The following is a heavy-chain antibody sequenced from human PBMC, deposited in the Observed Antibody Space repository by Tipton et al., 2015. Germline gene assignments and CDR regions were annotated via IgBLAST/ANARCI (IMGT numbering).Heavy chain of an antibody. V-gene: IGHV4-59*01. CDR2: IRYSGGT. CDR1: GTSLSGFY. CDR3: AREIAYYYGMDV. J-gene: IGHJ6*02. Sequence: LRLSCTVSGTSLSGFYWTWIRQLPGKGLEWIGYIRYSGGTNYKPSLRGRVSISLDMSKNQFSLKLRSVTAADTAMYFCAREIAYYYGMDVWGQGTTVTVSS.